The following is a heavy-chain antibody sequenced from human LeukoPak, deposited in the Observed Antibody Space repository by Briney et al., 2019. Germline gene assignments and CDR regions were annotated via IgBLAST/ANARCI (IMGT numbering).Heavy chain of an antibody. Sequence: GGSLRLSCAGSGFTFSSSWMHWGRQAPGKGLVWVSRINSDGSRISYVDSVKGRFTISRDNAKNTLYLQVNSLRAEDTAVYYCAREGAHDAFDIWGQGTMVTVSS. V-gene: IGHV3-74*01. CDR2: INSDGSRI. D-gene: IGHD4/OR15-4a*01. CDR3: AREGAHDAFDI. CDR1: GFTFSSSW. J-gene: IGHJ3*02.